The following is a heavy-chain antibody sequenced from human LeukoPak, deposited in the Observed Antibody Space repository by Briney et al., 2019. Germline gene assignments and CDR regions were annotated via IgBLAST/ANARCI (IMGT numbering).Heavy chain of an antibody. D-gene: IGHD1-1*01. Sequence: PSQTLSLTCTVSGGSISSGDYYWSWIRQPPGKGLEWIGYIHYSGSTYYNPSLKSRVTISVDTSKNQFSLKLSSVTAADTAVYYCARARPGISHLDYWGQGTLVTVSS. J-gene: IGHJ4*02. CDR2: IHYSGST. CDR1: GGSISSGDYY. V-gene: IGHV4-30-4*01. CDR3: ARARPGISHLDY.